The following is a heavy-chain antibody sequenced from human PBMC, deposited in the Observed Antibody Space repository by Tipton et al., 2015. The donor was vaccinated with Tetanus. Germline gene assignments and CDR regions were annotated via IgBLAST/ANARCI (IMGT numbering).Heavy chain of an antibody. D-gene: IGHD6-13*01. J-gene: IGHJ4*02. Sequence: QLVQSGAEVKKPGASVKVSCKTSGYSFTRYGISWVRQAPGQGLEWVGWINPFTGDTEYAQNLQDRLILTTDTSTATAYVGVRSLTSDDSAVDYCARGNRGSSWYLWGQGTLVTVSS. CDR3: ARGNRGSSWYL. CDR1: GYSFTRYG. CDR2: INPFTGDT. V-gene: IGHV1-18*01.